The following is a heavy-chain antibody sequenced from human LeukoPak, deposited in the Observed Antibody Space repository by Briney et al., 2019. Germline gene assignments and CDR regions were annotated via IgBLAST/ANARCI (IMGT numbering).Heavy chain of an antibody. CDR2: IYYSGST. D-gene: IGHD3-3*01. V-gene: IGHV4-59*08. CDR3: ARRRSGEVEIDY. J-gene: IGHJ4*02. Sequence: KPSETLSLTCTVSGGSISGHYWSWIRQPPGRGLEWIGYIYYSGSTNYNPSLKSRVTISIDTSKNQFSLKLSSVTAADTAVYYCARRRSGEVEIDYWGQGTLVTVSS. CDR1: GGSISGHY.